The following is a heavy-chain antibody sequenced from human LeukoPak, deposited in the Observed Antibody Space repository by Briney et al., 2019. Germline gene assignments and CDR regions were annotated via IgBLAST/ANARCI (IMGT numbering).Heavy chain of an antibody. CDR1: GFTFSSYW. CDR3: ARTMWGFDY. J-gene: IGHJ4*02. V-gene: IGHV3-74*01. CDR2: INTDGSST. Sequence: GGSLRLSCAASGFTFSSYWMQWVRQAPGKGLVWVSRINTDGSSTTYADSVKGRFTISRDNAKRSLFLQMNSLRVEDTAVYYCARTMWGFDYWGQGTLVTVSS. D-gene: IGHD7-27*01.